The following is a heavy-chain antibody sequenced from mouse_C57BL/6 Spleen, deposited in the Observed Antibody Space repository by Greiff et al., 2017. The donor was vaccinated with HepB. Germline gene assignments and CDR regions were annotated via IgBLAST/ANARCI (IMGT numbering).Heavy chain of an antibody. CDR3: ATYYNYAMDY. V-gene: IGHV1-42*01. Sequence: VHVKQSGPELVKPGASVKISCKASGYSFTGYYMNWVKQSPEKSLEWIGEINPSTGGTTYNQKFKAKATLTVDKSSSTAYMQLKSLTSEDSAVYYCATYYNYAMDYWGQGTSVTVSS. CDR1: GYSFTGYY. D-gene: IGHD2-12*01. CDR2: INPSTGGT. J-gene: IGHJ4*01.